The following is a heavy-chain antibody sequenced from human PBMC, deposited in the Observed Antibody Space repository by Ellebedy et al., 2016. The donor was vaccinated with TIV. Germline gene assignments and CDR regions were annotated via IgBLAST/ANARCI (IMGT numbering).Heavy chain of an antibody. V-gene: IGHV3-23*01. Sequence: GGSLRLSCAASGFTFSTYAMSWVRQAPGKGLEWVSAISGSGGSTYYTDSVKGRFTISRDNSKNTLYLQMNSLRAEDTAVYYCAREWAPNIAAAGTDGMDVWGQGTTVTVSS. CDR2: ISGSGGST. J-gene: IGHJ6*02. CDR1: GFTFSTYA. CDR3: AREWAPNIAAAGTDGMDV. D-gene: IGHD6-13*01.